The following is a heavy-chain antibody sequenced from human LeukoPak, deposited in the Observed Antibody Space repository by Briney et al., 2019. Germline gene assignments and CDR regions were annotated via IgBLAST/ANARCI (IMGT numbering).Heavy chain of an antibody. J-gene: IGHJ4*02. CDR3: AREDRIAAAGLNY. CDR2: INPNSGGT. CDR1: GYTFTGYY. D-gene: IGHD6-13*01. Sequence: AAVKVSCKASGYTFTGYYMHWLRQAPGQGLEWMGWINPNSGGTNYAQKFQGRGTITRDTSISTAYMELSTLRSDDTAVYYCAREDRIAAAGLNYWGQGTLVTVSS. V-gene: IGHV1-2*02.